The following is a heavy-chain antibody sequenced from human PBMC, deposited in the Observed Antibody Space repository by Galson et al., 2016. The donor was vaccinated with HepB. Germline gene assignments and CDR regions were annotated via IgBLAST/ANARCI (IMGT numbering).Heavy chain of an antibody. Sequence: SLRLSCAGSGFAFGSYGMHWVRQAPGKGLEWVAVISFDGRNMYYGDSVKDRFTISRDNSKNTLFLQMNNVRPEDTALYYCTKMSVVTAIWGNFDDWGQGTLVTVSS. J-gene: IGHJ4*02. CDR1: GFAFGSYG. V-gene: IGHV3-30*18. CDR2: ISFDGRNM. CDR3: TKMSVVTAIWGNFDD. D-gene: IGHD2-21*02.